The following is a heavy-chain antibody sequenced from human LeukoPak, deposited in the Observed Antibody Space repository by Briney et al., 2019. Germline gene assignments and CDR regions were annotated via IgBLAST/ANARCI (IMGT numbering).Heavy chain of an antibody. Sequence: SETLSLTCTVSGGSINSRTYYWGWIRQPPGKGLEWIGSIYYSGSTYYNPSLKSRVTISVDTSKNQFSLKLSSVTAADTAVYYCARNMDYYGSGRDWGQGTLVTVSS. CDR1: GGSINSRTYY. J-gene: IGHJ4*02. D-gene: IGHD3-10*01. CDR3: ARNMDYYGSGRD. V-gene: IGHV4-39*07. CDR2: IYYSGST.